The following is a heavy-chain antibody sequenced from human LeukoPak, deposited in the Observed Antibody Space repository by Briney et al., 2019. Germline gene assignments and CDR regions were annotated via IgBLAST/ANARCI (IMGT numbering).Heavy chain of an antibody. V-gene: IGHV3-7*03. CDR1: GFTLSSYW. J-gene: IGHJ4*02. CDR3: AKDPNLYSGSYDTY. Sequence: GGSLRLSCAASGFTLSSYWMSWVRQAPGKGLEWVANIKQDGSERYYVDSVKGRFTISRDNAKNSLYLQMNSLRAEDTAVYYCAKDPNLYSGSYDTYWGQGTLVTVSS. D-gene: IGHD1-26*01. CDR2: IKQDGSER.